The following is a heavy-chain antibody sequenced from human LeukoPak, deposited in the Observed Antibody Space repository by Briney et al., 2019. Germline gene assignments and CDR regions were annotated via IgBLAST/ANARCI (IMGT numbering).Heavy chain of an antibody. CDR2: ISSSSSTI. Sequence: GGSLRLSCAASGFTFSSYSMNWVRQAPGKGLEWVSYISSSSSTIYYADSVKGRFTVSRDNAKNSLYLQMNSLRAEDTAVYYCAREIRIVVVPAAIGRFDPWGQGTLVTVSS. V-gene: IGHV3-48*01. J-gene: IGHJ5*02. D-gene: IGHD2-2*02. CDR3: AREIRIVVVPAAIGRFDP. CDR1: GFTFSSYS.